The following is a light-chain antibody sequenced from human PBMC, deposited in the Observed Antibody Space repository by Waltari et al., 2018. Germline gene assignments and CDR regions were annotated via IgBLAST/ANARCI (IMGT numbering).Light chain of an antibody. V-gene: IGKV2-30*02. CDR1: QSLVPVDRNTY. CDR3: MQGTRWPYT. CDR2: WVF. J-gene: IGKJ2*01. Sequence: VMTQSPVSLSVTLGQAASISCKSSQSLVPVDRNTYLNWFHQRPGQSPRRLIYWVFNRDSGVPDRFSGSGSGTDFTLRISRVEAEDFGVYYCMQGTRWPYTFGQGTQLDIK.